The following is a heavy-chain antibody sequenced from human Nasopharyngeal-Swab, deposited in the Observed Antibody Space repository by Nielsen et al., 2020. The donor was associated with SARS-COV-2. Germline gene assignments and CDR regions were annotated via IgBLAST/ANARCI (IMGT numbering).Heavy chain of an antibody. J-gene: IGHJ4*02. V-gene: IGHV3-23*01. D-gene: IGHD3-22*01. CDR3: AKGPRTYYYDSSGYYYFDY. Sequence: GESLKISCAASGFTISSYSMNWVRQAPGKGLEWVSAISGSGGSTYYADSVKGRFTISRDNSKNTLYLQMNSLRAEDTAVYYCAKGPRTYYYDSSGYYYFDYWGQGTLVTVSS. CDR2: ISGSGGST. CDR1: GFTISSYS.